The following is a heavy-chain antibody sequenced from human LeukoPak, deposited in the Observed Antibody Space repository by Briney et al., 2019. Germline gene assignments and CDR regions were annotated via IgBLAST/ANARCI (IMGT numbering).Heavy chain of an antibody. CDR1: GGSISSYY. V-gene: IGHV4-4*07. D-gene: IGHD3-10*01. Sequence: SETLSLTCTVSGGSISSYYWSWIRQPAGKGLEWIGRIYTSGSTNYNPSLKSRVTISVDTSKNQFSLKLSSVTAADTAVYYCARVKVRGVIITWFDPWGQGTLVTVSS. CDR3: ARVKVRGVIITWFDP. J-gene: IGHJ5*02. CDR2: IYTSGST.